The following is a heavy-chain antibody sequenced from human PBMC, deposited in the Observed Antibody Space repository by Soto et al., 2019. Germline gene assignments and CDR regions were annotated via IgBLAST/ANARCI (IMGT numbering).Heavy chain of an antibody. V-gene: IGHV1-24*01. CDR1: GYTLTELS. CDR3: ATLNSSTRRGWFDP. CDR2: FDPEDGET. Sequence: ASVKVSCKVSGYTLTELSMHWVRQAPGKGLEWMGGFDPEDGETIYAQKFQGRVTMTEDTSTDTAYMELSSLRSEDTAVYYCATLNSSTRRGWFDPWGQGTLVTVSS. J-gene: IGHJ5*02. D-gene: IGHD6-13*01.